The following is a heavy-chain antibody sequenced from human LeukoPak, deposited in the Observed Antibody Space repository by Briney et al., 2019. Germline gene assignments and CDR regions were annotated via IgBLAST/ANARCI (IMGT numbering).Heavy chain of an antibody. Sequence: GGSLRLSCAASGFTFSSYDMHWVRQAPGKGLEWVAFIRYDGSNKYYADSVKGRFTISRDNSKNTLYLQMNSLRAEDTAVYYCANGAIIVVVPAAIPDFQHWGQGTLVTVSS. D-gene: IGHD2-2*02. CDR1: GFTFSSYD. J-gene: IGHJ1*01. CDR2: IRYDGSNK. V-gene: IGHV3-30*02. CDR3: ANGAIIVVVPAAIPDFQH.